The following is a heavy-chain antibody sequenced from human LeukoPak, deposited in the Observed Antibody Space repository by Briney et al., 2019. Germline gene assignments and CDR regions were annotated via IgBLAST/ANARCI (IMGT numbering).Heavy chain of an antibody. CDR3: ARSYSYDCSGYYGAK. V-gene: IGHV1-2*02. D-gene: IGHD3-22*01. J-gene: IGHJ4*02. Sequence: ASVKVSCKASGYTFTGQYIHWARQAPGQGPEWMGWINPNSGGTNYAQKFQGRVTMTRDTSISTAYMEVSSLRSDDTAVYYCARSYSYDCSGYYGAKWGQGTLVTVSS. CDR2: INPNSGGT. CDR1: GYTFTGQY.